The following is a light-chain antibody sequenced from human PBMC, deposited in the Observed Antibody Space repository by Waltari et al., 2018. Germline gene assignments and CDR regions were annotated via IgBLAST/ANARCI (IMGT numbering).Light chain of an antibody. CDR2: RSN. J-gene: IGLJ3*02. CDR3: AAWDDSLSGPV. CDR1: SYDIGSTY. V-gene: IGLV1-47*01. Sequence: QSVLTQPPSASGTPGQRVTISCSGSSYDIGSTYVYWYQQLPGTAPKLLIYRSNQRPSGVPDRFSGSRSGTSASLAISGLRSEDEADYHCAAWDDSLSGPVFGGGTKLTVL.